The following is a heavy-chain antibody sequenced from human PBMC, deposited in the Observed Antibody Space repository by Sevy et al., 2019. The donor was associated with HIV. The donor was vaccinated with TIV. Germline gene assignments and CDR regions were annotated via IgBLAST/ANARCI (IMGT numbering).Heavy chain of an antibody. J-gene: IGHJ4*02. D-gene: IGHD5-18*01. CDR3: AKDGRYGGGNFDY. V-gene: IGHV3-11*01. Sequence: GGSLRLSCAASGFTLSNSYMAWIRQAPGKGLEWVSYISRGGTDVYYADSVEGRFTISEESAKNSLYLQMNNLGADDTAVYYCAKDGRYGGGNFDYWGQGTLVTVSS. CDR1: GFTLSNSY. CDR2: ISRGGTDV.